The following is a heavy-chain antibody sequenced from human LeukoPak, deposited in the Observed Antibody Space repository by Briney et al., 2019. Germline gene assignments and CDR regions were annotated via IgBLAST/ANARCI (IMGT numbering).Heavy chain of an antibody. CDR2: ISNSGTT. J-gene: IGHJ5*02. D-gene: IGHD4/OR15-4a*01. CDR3: ARAGGAPPAALDLDR. V-gene: IGHV4-59*02. CDR1: GDSVSRYS. Sequence: SETLSFTCTVSGDSVSRYSWSWIRQPPGKGLEWIGYISNSGTTNYNPSLKSRVTISVDTSKNQFSLKLTSMTAADTAVYYCARAGGAPPAALDLDRWGQGTLVTVSS.